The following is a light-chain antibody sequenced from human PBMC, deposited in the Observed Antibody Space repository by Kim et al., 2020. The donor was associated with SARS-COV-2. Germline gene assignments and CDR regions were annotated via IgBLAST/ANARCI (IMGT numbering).Light chain of an antibody. CDR1: SSDVGGYHY. CDR3: CSYAGSYSAV. V-gene: IGLV2-11*01. J-gene: IGLJ2*01. CDR2: YVN. Sequence: QSFTVFAPDTSSDVGGYHYVSWYQPHPDKVPKLMIYYVNRRPSGVPDRFSGSKSGNTASLSISGLQADDEADYYCCSYAGSYSAVFGGGTQLTVL.